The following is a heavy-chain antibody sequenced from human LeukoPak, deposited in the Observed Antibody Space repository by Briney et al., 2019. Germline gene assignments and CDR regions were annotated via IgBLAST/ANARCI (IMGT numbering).Heavy chain of an antibody. Sequence: SETLSLTCTVSGGSISSSSYYWGWIRQPPGKGLAWIGSIYYSGSTYYNPSLKSRVTKSVDTSKNQFSLKLSSVTAADTAVCYCAREAGYYGSGSYSGAFDIWGQGTMVTVSS. J-gene: IGHJ3*02. CDR1: GGSISSSSYY. CDR2: IYYSGST. CDR3: AREAGYYGSGSYSGAFDI. V-gene: IGHV4-39*02. D-gene: IGHD3-10*01.